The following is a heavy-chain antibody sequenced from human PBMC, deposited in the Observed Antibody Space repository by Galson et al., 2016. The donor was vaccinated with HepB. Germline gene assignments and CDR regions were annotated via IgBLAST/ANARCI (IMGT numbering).Heavy chain of an antibody. D-gene: IGHD4-17*01. CDR2: INIDGTTT. CDR1: GFTFSYYW. CDR3: ASQGYGDFEDAFDN. J-gene: IGHJ4*02. Sequence: SLRLSCAASGFTFSYYWMHWVRQAPGKGLVWVSRINIDGTTTNYAASVKGRFTISRDNAKSTLYLQMNSLRAEDSAVYYCASQGYGDFEDAFDNWGQGSLVTVSS. V-gene: IGHV3-74*01.